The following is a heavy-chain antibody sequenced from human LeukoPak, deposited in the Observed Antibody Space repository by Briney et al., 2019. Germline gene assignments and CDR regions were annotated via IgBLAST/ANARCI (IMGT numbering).Heavy chain of an antibody. CDR2: IYSGDSDT. CDR3: ASTPLYYYDSSGSFGYFDY. CDR1: GYSFTSYW. D-gene: IGHD3-22*01. Sequence: GESLKISCKGSGYSFTSYWIGWVRQMPGKGLEWMGTIYSGDSDTRYSPSFQGQVTISADKSISTAYLQWSSLKASDTAMYYCASTPLYYYDSSGSFGYFDYWGQGTLVTVSS. J-gene: IGHJ4*02. V-gene: IGHV5-51*01.